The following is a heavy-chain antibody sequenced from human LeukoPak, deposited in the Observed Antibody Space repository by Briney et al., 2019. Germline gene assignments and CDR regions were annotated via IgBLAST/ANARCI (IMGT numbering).Heavy chain of an antibody. Sequence: GGSLRLSCAASGFTFSSYSMSWVRQAPGKGLEWVSAISGSGGSTYYADSVKGRFTISRDNSKNTLYLQMNSLRAEDTAVYYCAKGGEYGDYFYYYYGMDVWGKGTTVTVSS. CDR1: GFTFSSYS. CDR2: ISGSGGST. V-gene: IGHV3-23*01. D-gene: IGHD4-17*01. J-gene: IGHJ6*04. CDR3: AKGGEYGDYFYYYYGMDV.